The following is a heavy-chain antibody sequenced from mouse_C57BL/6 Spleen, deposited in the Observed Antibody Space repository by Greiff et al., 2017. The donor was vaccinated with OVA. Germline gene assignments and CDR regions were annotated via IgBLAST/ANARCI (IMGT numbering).Heavy chain of an antibody. CDR3: ASYTKLCGSIDY. CDR2: ISYSGST. V-gene: IGHV3-8*01. Sequence: DVQLQESGPGLAKPSQTLSLTCSVTGYSITSDYWNWIRQFPGNKLEYMGYISYSGSTYYNPSLICRISITRDTSKNQYYLQLNTVTTEDTATNSSASYTKLCGSIDYWGQGTSLTVSS. D-gene: IGHD2-12*01. CDR1: GYSITSDY. J-gene: IGHJ2*02.